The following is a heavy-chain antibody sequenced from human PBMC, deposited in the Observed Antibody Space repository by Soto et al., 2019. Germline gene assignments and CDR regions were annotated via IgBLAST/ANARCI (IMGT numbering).Heavy chain of an antibody. V-gene: IGHV1-69*12. J-gene: IGHJ4*02. Sequence: QVQLVQSGAEVKKPGSSVKVSCKASGGTFSSYAISWVRQAPGQGLEWMGGIIPIFGTADYAQEFQGRVTITADGSTSIAYMELSSLRSEDTAVYYCARDGGVYDYSPFDYWGQGTLVTVSS. CDR1: GGTFSSYA. D-gene: IGHD4-4*01. CDR2: IIPIFGTA. CDR3: ARDGGVYDYSPFDY.